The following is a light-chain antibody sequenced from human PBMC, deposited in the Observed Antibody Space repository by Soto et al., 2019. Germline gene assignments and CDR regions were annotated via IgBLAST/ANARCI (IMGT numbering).Light chain of an antibody. J-gene: IGKJ5*01. V-gene: IGKV3-11*01. CDR2: DVS. CDR3: HQRYNWPRVT. Sequence: EIVLTQSPATLSLSPGERVTLSCRASQSVSNSLAWYQQKPGQPPRLLIYDVSNRATGIPARFSGSGSGTDFTLTITSLEPEDFAVYFCHQRYNWPRVTFGQGTQLEIQ. CDR1: QSVSNS.